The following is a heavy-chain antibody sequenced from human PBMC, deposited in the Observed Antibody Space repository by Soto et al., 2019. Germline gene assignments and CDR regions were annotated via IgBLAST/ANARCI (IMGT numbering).Heavy chain of an antibody. CDR3: ARQGRMVRGVTGPYYYYYYGMDV. J-gene: IGHJ6*02. Sequence: SETLSLTCTVSGGSISSSSYYWGWIRQPPGKGLEWIGSIYYSGSTYYNPSLKSRVTISVDTSKNQFSLKLSSVTAADTAVYYCARQGRMVRGVTGPYYYYYYGMDVWGQGTTVTVSS. D-gene: IGHD3-10*01. CDR1: GGSISSSSYY. V-gene: IGHV4-39*01. CDR2: IYYSGST.